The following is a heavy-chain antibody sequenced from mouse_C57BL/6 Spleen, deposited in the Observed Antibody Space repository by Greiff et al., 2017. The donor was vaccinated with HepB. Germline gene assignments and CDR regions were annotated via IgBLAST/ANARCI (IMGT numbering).Heavy chain of an antibody. CDR1: GFNIKDDY. CDR2: IDPENGDT. J-gene: IGHJ3*01. V-gene: IGHV14-4*01. CDR3: TRGGFAY. Sequence: VQLQHSGAELVRPGASVKLSCTASGFNIKDDYMHWVKQRPEQGLEWIGWIDPENGDTEYASKFQGKATITADTSSNTAYLQLSSLTSEDTAVYYCTRGGFAYWGQGTLVTVSA.